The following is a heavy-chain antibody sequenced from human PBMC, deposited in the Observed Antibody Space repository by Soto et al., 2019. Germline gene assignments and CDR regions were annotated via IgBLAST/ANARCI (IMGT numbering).Heavy chain of an antibody. CDR1: GGTFSSYA. CDR3: ARAAAMAPRDFDY. CDR2: IIPIFGTA. V-gene: IGHV1-69*06. J-gene: IGHJ4*02. D-gene: IGHD5-18*01. Sequence: ASVKVSCKASGGTFSSYAISWVRQAPGQGLEWMGGIIPIFGTANYAQKFQGRVTITADKSTSTAYMELSSLRSEDTAVYYCARAAAMAPRDFDYWGQGTLVTVSS.